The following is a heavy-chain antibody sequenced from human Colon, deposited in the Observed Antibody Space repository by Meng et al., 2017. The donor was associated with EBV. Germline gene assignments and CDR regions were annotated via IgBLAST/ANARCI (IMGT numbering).Heavy chain of an antibody. J-gene: IGHJ4*02. D-gene: IGHD6-25*01. Sequence: EVQLVESGGASVQPGGSLRLSCAASGFTFSNYWMHWVRQVPGKGLEWVSRTNEDGGITTYADSVKGRFTISRDNTKNTLYLQMNSLRAEDTAMYFCSRDLVGSDDDWGQGTLVTVSS. CDR2: TNEDGGIT. CDR1: GFTFSNYW. V-gene: IGHV3-74*01. CDR3: SRDLVGSDDD.